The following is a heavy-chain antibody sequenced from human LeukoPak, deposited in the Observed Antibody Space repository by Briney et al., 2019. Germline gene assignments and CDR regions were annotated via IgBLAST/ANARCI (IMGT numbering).Heavy chain of an antibody. V-gene: IGHV3-21*01. J-gene: IGHJ6*03. Sequence: GGSLRLSCAASGFTFSSYSMNWVRQAPGKGLEWVSSISSSSSYIYYADSVKGRFTISRDNAKNSLYLQMNSLRAEDTAVYYCARLSQGIVVVPAALNYYMDVWGKGTTVTASS. CDR1: GFTFSSYS. CDR2: ISSSSSYI. D-gene: IGHD2-2*01. CDR3: ARLSQGIVVVPAALNYYMDV.